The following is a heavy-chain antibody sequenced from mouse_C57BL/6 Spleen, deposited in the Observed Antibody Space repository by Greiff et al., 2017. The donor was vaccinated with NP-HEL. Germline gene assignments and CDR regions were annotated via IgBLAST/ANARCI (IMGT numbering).Heavy chain of an antibody. Sequence: QVQLQQSGAELMKPGASVKLSCKATGYTFTGYWIEWVKQRPGHGLEWIGEILPGGGSTNYNEKFKGKATFTADTSSNTAYMQLSSLTTEDSAIYYCARRGIPYYFDYWGQGTTLTVSS. CDR1: GYTFTGYW. CDR2: ILPGGGST. CDR3: ARRGIPYYFDY. D-gene: IGHD5-1-1*01. J-gene: IGHJ2*01. V-gene: IGHV1-9*01.